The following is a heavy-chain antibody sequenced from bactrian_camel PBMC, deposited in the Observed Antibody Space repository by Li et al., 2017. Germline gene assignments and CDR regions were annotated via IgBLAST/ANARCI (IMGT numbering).Heavy chain of an antibody. J-gene: IGHJ7*01. V-gene: IGHV3S1*01. CDR2: IDTGDATA. CDR1: GYIFSSYC. D-gene: IGHD2*01. Sequence: QLVESGGGSVQAGGSLRLSCAGSGYIFSSYCMGWFRQAPGKEREAVASIDTGDATATYADSVKGRFTISRDNAKSTVYLQMSNLKSEDTALYYCAKERGALEPGYGMDYWGQGTQVTVS.